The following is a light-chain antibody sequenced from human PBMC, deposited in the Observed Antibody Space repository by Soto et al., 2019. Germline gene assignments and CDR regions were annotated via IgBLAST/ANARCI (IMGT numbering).Light chain of an antibody. Sequence: SYELTQPPSVSVSPGQTASITCSRDKLGDKSAYWYQLKPGQSPVLLIYQDNRRPSGIPERFSGSNSGNTATLTISGTQAMDEADYYCQAWDSSTHVVFGGGTKLTVL. CDR3: QAWDSSTHVV. CDR2: QDN. CDR1: KLGDKS. V-gene: IGLV3-1*01. J-gene: IGLJ2*01.